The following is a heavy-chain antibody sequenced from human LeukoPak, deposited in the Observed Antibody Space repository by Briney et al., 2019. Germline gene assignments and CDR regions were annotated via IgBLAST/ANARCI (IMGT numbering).Heavy chain of an antibody. D-gene: IGHD2-2*01. J-gene: IGHJ5*02. CDR3: ARDYLVVPAAMWWFDP. Sequence: KPGGSLRLSCAASGFTFSSYSMNCVRQAPGKGLEWVSSIISSGSSTFYADSVKGQFTIARDNAKNSLYLQMNSLRAEDTALYYCARDYLVVPAAMWWFDPRGQGTLVTVSS. CDR1: GFTFSSYS. V-gene: IGHV3-21*01. CDR2: IISSGSST.